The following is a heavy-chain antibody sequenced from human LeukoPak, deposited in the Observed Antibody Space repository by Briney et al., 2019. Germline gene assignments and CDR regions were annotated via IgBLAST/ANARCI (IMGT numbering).Heavy chain of an antibody. CDR2: INTDGSST. CDR3: ARGPDYGDYPGLDY. J-gene: IGHJ4*02. V-gene: IGHV3-74*01. D-gene: IGHD4-17*01. Sequence: GGSLRLSCAASGFTFSSYWMHWVRHAPGKGLGWVSRINTDGSSTSYADSVKGRFTISRDNAKNTLYLQMNSLRAEDTAVYYCARGPDYGDYPGLDYWGQGTLVTVSS. CDR1: GFTFSSYW.